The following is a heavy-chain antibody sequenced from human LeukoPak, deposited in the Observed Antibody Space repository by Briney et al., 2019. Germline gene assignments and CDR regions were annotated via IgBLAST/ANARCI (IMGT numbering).Heavy chain of an antibody. Sequence: GASVKVSCKASGYTFTSYGISWVRRAPGQGLEWMGWISAYNGNTNYAQKLQGRVTMTTDTSTSTAYMELRSLRSDDTAVYYCARVAGLYYDSSGPFDYWGQGTLVTVSS. J-gene: IGHJ4*02. V-gene: IGHV1-18*01. CDR3: ARVAGLYYDSSGPFDY. CDR1: GYTFTSYG. CDR2: ISAYNGNT. D-gene: IGHD3-22*01.